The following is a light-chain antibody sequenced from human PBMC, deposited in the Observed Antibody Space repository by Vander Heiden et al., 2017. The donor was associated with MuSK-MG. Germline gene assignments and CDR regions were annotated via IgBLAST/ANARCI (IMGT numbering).Light chain of an antibody. CDR1: SSNIGNNY. J-gene: IGLJ1*01. Sequence: QSVLTQPPSVSAAPGPKVTISCSGRSSNIGNNYVSWYQQLPGTAPKLLIYENNKRPSGIPDRCSGSKSGTSATLGITGLQTGDEADYYCGTWDSSLSAYVFGTGTKVTVL. CDR2: ENN. CDR3: GTWDSSLSAYV. V-gene: IGLV1-51*02.